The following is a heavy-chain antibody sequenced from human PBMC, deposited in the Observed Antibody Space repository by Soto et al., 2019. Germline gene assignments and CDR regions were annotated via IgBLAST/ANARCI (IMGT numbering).Heavy chain of an antibody. CDR3: ARVWGGAFDI. V-gene: IGHV4-59*01. CDR1: GWSLSRYY. D-gene: IGHD3-10*01. J-gene: IGHJ3*02. Sequence: SGWSLSRYYWSWIRQPPGKGLEWIGYIYYSGSTNYNPSLKSRVTISVDTSKNQLSLKLSSVTAADTAVYYCARVWGGAFDIWGQGTMVTVSS. CDR2: IYYSGST.